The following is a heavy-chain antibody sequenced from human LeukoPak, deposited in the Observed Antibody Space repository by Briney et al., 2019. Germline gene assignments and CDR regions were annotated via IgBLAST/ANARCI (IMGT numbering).Heavy chain of an antibody. J-gene: IGHJ5*02. Sequence: SETLSLTCTVSGGSVSSGGYFWGWIRQPPGKGLEWIASISNSGSTYDNPSLRSRVTIFVDTSKNQFSLKLSSVTAADTAVYYCARGGSSWYNWFDPWGQGTLVTVSS. CDR3: ARGGSSWYNWFDP. D-gene: IGHD6-13*01. V-gene: IGHV4-39*07. CDR1: GGSVSSGGYF. CDR2: ISNSGST.